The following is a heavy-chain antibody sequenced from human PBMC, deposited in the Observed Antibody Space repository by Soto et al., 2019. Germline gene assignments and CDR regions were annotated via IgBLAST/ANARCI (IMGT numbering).Heavy chain of an antibody. CDR3: ARGGVVPASDDAFDI. CDR1: GGSISSYY. Sequence: ASETLSLTCTVFGGSISSYYWSWIRQPPGKGLEWIGYIYYSGSTNYNPSLKSRVTISVDTSKNQFSLKLSSVTAADTAVYYCARGGVVPASDDAFDIWGQGTMVTVSS. J-gene: IGHJ3*02. D-gene: IGHD2-2*01. CDR2: IYYSGST. V-gene: IGHV4-59*01.